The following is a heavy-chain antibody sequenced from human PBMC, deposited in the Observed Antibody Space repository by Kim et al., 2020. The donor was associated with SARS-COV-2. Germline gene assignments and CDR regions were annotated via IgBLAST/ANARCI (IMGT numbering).Heavy chain of an antibody. CDR2: LYYSGST. V-gene: IGHV4-39*01. D-gene: IGHD2-2*01. CDR1: GGSISSSSYY. Sequence: SETLSLTCTVSGGSISSSSYYWGWIRQPPGKGLEWIGSLYYSGSTNSTPSLKSRVTISVDTTKNQFSLKLSSVTAADTDVYYSARLFGVLPAGWVFFDY. CDR3: ARLFGVLPAGWVFFDY. J-gene: IGHJ4*01.